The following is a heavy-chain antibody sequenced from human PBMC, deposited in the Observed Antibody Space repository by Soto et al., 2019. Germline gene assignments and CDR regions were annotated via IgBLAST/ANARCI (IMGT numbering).Heavy chain of an antibody. CDR1: GGSISSSSYY. D-gene: IGHD3-22*01. CDR2: IYYSGST. V-gene: IGHV4-39*01. Sequence: QLQLQESGPGLVKPSETLSLTCTVSGGSISSSSYYWGWIRQPPGKGLEWIGSIYYSGSTYYNPSLQRRVTISVDTSKNQFSLKLSSVTAADTAVYYCARSSPHSGYYAPCDYWGQGTLVTVSS. CDR3: ARSSPHSGYYAPCDY. J-gene: IGHJ4*02.